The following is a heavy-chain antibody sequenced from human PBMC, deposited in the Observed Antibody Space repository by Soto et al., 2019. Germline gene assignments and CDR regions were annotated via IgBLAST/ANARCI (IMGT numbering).Heavy chain of an antibody. D-gene: IGHD6-19*01. V-gene: IGHV3-74*01. Sequence: SLRLSCAASGFTFSSYWMHWVRQTPGKGLVWVSRIDPYGSATKYADSVEGRFIISRDNAENTLYLQMDFLAAEDTAVYYCARVLKSSGWDNDVFDLWGQGTMVTVS. CDR2: IDPYGSAT. CDR3: ARVLKSSGWDNDVFDL. CDR1: GFTFSSYW. J-gene: IGHJ3*01.